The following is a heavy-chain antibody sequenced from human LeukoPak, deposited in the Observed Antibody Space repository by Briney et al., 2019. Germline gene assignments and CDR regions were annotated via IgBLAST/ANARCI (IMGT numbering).Heavy chain of an antibody. Sequence: GGSLRLSCEASGFTFSAYAMTWVRQAPGKGLEWVSSIGSDNKPHYSASAKGRFATSRNNSNSMMFLQHNSLRAEDTALYYWASDRHCYVAIDVWGQGTTVTVSS. J-gene: IGHJ6*02. CDR2: IGSDNKP. CDR1: GFTFSAYA. V-gene: IGHV3-23*05. D-gene: IGHD2-2*01. CDR3: ASDRHCYVAIDV.